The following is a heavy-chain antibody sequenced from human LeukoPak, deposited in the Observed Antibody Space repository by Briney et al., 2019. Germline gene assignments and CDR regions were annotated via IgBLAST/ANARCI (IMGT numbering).Heavy chain of an antibody. J-gene: IGHJ4*02. CDR1: GGSISSYY. Sequence: SETLSLTCTVSGGSISSYYWSWIPQPPGKGLEWVGYIYYSGSTNYNPSLKSRVTISVDTSKNQFSLKLSSVTAADTAVYYCARGALWFGEYYFDYSGQGTLVTVSS. CDR3: ARGALWFGEYYFDY. D-gene: IGHD3-10*01. V-gene: IGHV4-59*01. CDR2: IYYSGST.